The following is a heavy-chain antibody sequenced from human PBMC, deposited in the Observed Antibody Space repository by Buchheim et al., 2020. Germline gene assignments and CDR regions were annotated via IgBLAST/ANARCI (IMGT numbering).Heavy chain of an antibody. J-gene: IGHJ6*02. D-gene: IGHD6-6*01. CDR1: GFTFSTYA. Sequence: EVQLLESGGNLVQSGGSLRLSCAASGFTFSTYAMSWVRQAPGKGLEWVSGINTGGDSTYNTDSVRGRFTISRDDSRNTLYLQMNSLRAEDTAIYFCAKTRSISSHYYYGMDVWGQGTT. V-gene: IGHV3-23*01. CDR3: AKTRSISSHYYYGMDV. CDR2: INTGGDST.